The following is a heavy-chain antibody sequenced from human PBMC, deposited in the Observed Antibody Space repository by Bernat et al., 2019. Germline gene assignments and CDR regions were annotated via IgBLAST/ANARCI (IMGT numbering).Heavy chain of an antibody. D-gene: IGHD3-3*01. CDR3: ARGLGVGYYDFWSGYYKGSWFDP. CDR1: GYTFTSYD. Sequence: QVQLVQSGAEVKKPGASVKVSCKASGYTFTSYDSNWVRQATGQGLEWMGWMNPNSGNTGYAQKFQGRVTMTRNTSISTAYMELSSLRSEDTAVYYCARGLGVGYYDFWSGYYKGSWFDPWGPGTLLTVSS. V-gene: IGHV1-8*01. CDR2: MNPNSGNT. J-gene: IGHJ5*02.